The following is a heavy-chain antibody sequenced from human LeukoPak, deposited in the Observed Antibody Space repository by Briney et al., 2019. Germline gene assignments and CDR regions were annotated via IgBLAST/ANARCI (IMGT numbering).Heavy chain of an antibody. V-gene: IGHV3-15*01. D-gene: IGHD3-9*01. CDR3: TTGIEYFDWLLMGGYYFDY. Sequence: GGSLRLSCAASGFTFSNAWMSWVRQAPGKGLEWGGRIKSKTDGGTTDYAAPVKGRFTISRDDSKNTLYLQMNSLKTEDTAVYYCTTGIEYFDWLLMGGYYFDYWGQGTLVTVSS. J-gene: IGHJ4*02. CDR1: GFTFSNAW. CDR2: IKSKTDGGTT.